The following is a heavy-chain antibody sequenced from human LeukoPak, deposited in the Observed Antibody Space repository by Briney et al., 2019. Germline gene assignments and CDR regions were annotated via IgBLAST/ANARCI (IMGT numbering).Heavy chain of an antibody. CDR2: IGGSDERT. CDR3: VRRGDASSGWGDHDY. Sequence: GSLRLSCAASGFTFNRNAMSWVRQAPGKGLEWVSTIGGSDERTSYAASVEGRFTISRDNSKNMLHLQMSSLTGEDTALYYCVRRGDASSGWGDHDYWGQGALVTVSS. J-gene: IGHJ4*02. CDR1: GFTFNRNA. V-gene: IGHV3-23*01. D-gene: IGHD6-19*01.